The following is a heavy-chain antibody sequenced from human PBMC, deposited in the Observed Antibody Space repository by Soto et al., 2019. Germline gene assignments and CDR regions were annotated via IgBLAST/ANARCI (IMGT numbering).Heavy chain of an antibody. Sequence: QVQLVESGGGVVQPGRSLRLSCAASGFTFSSYGMHWVRQAPGKGLEWVAVISYDGSNKYYADSVKGRFTISRDNSTNTLYREMDRLRAEDTTVDYWAKDRRGNYSAHSSDGMDVWGQGTKVTVSS. CDR3: AKDRRGNYSAHSSDGMDV. V-gene: IGHV3-30*18. CDR1: GFTFSSYG. J-gene: IGHJ6*02. D-gene: IGHD1-7*01. CDR2: ISYDGSNK.